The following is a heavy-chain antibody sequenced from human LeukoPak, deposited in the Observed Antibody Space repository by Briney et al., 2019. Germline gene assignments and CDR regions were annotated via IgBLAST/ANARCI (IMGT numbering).Heavy chain of an antibody. D-gene: IGHD6-19*01. V-gene: IGHV1-18*01. J-gene: IGHJ4*02. CDR2: ISAYNGST. CDR1: GYTFTSYG. CDR3: ARDISQWLVQIDY. Sequence: AASVKVSCKASGYTFTSYGISWVRQAPGQGLEWMGWISAYNGSTNYAQKLQGRVTMTTDTPTSTAYMELRSLRSDDTAVYYCARDISQWLVQIDYWGQGTLVTVSS.